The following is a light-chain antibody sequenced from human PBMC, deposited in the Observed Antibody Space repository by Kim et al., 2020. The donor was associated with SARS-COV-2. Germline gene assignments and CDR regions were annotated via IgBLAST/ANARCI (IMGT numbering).Light chain of an antibody. CDR3: KQYERFWT. CDR2: KAS. Sequence: DVQMTQSPSTLSVSVGDRVTITCRASRSIGSWLAWYQQKPGKAPKLLIYKASTLESGVPSRFSGSGSGTDFTLTISSLQPDDFATYHCKQYERFWTFGQGTKVDIK. CDR1: RSIGSW. J-gene: IGKJ1*01. V-gene: IGKV1-5*03.